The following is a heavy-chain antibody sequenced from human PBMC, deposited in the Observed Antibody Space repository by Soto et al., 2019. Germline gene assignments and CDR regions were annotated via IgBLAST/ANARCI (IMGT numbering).Heavy chain of an antibody. CDR1: GGSISSGGYS. CDR2: IYHSGST. J-gene: IGHJ5*02. V-gene: IGHV4-30-2*05. CDR3: ASQDYGDFAHWFDP. D-gene: IGHD4-17*01. Sequence: SETLSLTCAVSGGSISSGGYSCNWIRQAPGEGLEWIGYIYHSGSTYYNPSLKSRVTISIDTSKNQFSLKLSSVTAADTAVYYCASQDYGDFAHWFDPWGQGTLVTVSS.